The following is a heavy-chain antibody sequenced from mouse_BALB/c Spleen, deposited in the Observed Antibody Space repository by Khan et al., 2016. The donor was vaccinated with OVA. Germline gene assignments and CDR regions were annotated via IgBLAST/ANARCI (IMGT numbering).Heavy chain of an antibody. CDR1: GYIFTSYW. Sequence: QVQLKQSGADLVRPGASVKLSCKTSGYIFTSYWIHWVKQRSGQGLEWIARIYPGTGATYYNENFKAKATLTADKSSSTAFMQLSSLNSADSAVYFCTRDYGCTYYLDYGGHGTTLTVSS. V-gene: IGHV1S132*01. D-gene: IGHD1-1*01. J-gene: IGHJ2*01. CDR2: IYPGTGAT. CDR3: TRDYGCTYYLDY.